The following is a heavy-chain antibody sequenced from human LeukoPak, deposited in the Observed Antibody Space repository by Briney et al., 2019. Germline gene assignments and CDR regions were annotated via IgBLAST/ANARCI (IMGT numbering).Heavy chain of an antibody. J-gene: IGHJ4*02. Sequence: PSETLSLTCAVYGGSFSGYYWSWIRQPPGKGLEWIGEINHSGSTNYNPSLKSRVTISVDTSKNQFSLKLSSVTAADTAVYYCARGPVDNIAAAVNDYWGQGTLVTVSS. D-gene: IGHD6-13*01. V-gene: IGHV4-34*01. CDR3: ARGPVDNIAAAVNDY. CDR2: INHSGST. CDR1: GGSFSGYY.